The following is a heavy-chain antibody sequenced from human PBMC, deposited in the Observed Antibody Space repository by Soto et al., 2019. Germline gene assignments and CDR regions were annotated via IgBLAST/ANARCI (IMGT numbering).Heavy chain of an antibody. J-gene: IGHJ4*02. V-gene: IGHV1-2*02. Sequence: QVQLVQSGAEVKRPGASVTVSCKASGYTFTSYYIHWVRQAPGQGLEWMGWINPITGGTNYAPKFQGRVTMTRDTSITTAYMELSRLRSDDTAVYYCAKVMAAAGYDSWGQGTLVTVSS. D-gene: IGHD3-16*01. CDR1: GYTFTSYY. CDR3: AKVMAAAGYDS. CDR2: INPITGGT.